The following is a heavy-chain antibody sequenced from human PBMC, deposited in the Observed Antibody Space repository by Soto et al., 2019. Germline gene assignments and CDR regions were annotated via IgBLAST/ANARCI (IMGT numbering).Heavy chain of an antibody. CDR2: IHPNTGGT. D-gene: IGHD6-19*01. CDR1: GYPYTNSY. V-gene: IGHV1-2*02. J-gene: IGHJ6*02. Sequence: ASVKVSCKASGYPYTNSYMHWVRQAPGRGLEWMGWIHPNTGGTNYAQKFQGRVTMTRDTSVSTVYMELNRLTSDDTAIYCCASDFRTRGWFRQAGNFAMDVWGQGTTVTVSS. CDR3: ASDFRTRGWFRQAGNFAMDV.